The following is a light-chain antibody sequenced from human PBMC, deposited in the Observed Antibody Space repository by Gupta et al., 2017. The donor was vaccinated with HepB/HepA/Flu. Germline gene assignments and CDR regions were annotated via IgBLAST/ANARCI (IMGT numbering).Light chain of an antibody. CDR2: EVS. J-gene: IGLJ1*01. V-gene: IGLV2-23*02. CDR3: SSYASSYTYV. CDR1: SSDIGTYNL. Sequence: QSALTQPASVSRSPGQSITISCTGTSSDIGTYNLVSWYQQHPGNAPKLMIYEVSKRPAGASSRFSASKAATTASLTISGHEDEDDADYYSSSYASSYTYVFGTGTKVTVL.